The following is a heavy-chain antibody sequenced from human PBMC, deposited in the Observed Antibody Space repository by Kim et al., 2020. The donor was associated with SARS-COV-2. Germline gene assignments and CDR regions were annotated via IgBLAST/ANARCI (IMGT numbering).Heavy chain of an antibody. Sequence: SETLSLTCTVSGGSISSYYWSWIRQPPGKGLEWIWYIYYSGSTNHNPSLTSRVTLSVDTSKNQFSLKLSSVTAADTAVYYCARHGLDSSGSYFQDWGQGT. J-gene: IGHJ4*02. CDR2: IYYSGST. D-gene: IGHD6-19*01. CDR1: GGSISSYY. CDR3: ARHGLDSSGSYFQD. V-gene: IGHV4-59*08.